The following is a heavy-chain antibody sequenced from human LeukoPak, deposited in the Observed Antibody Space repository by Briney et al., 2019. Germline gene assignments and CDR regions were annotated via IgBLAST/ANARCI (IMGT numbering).Heavy chain of an antibody. D-gene: IGHD6-13*01. Sequence: PSETLSLTCTVSGGSISSSSYYWGWIRQPPGKGLEWIGSIYYSGSTYYNPSLKSRVTISVDTSNNQFSLKLSSVTAADTAVYYCARLEGIAAAGYWGQGTLVTVSS. CDR3: ARLEGIAAAGY. J-gene: IGHJ4*02. CDR1: GGSISSSSYY. V-gene: IGHV4-39*01. CDR2: IYYSGST.